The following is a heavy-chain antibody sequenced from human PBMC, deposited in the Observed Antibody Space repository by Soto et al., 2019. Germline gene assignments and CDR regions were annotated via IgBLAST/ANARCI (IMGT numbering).Heavy chain of an antibody. Sequence: EVQLVESGGGLVQPGGSLRLSCAASGLTFSSSWMSWARQAPGKGLEWVANIKQDGSEKYYLDSAKGRFTISRDNAKNSLYLQMNSLRAEDTAVYYCARDLGYQTLDYWGQGTLVTVSS. CDR3: ARDLGYQTLDY. CDR1: GLTFSSSW. D-gene: IGHD6-25*01. J-gene: IGHJ4*02. CDR2: IKQDGSEK. V-gene: IGHV3-7*01.